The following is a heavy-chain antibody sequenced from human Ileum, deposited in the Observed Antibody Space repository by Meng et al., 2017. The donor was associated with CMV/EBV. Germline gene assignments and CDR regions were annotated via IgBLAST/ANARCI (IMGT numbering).Heavy chain of an antibody. Sequence: SGYTFNSYYMHWVRQAPGQGLEWMGIINPSGGSTSYAQKFQGRVTMTRDTSTSTVYMELSSLRSEDTAVYYCARAGYGGNSENWFDPWGQGTLVTVSS. J-gene: IGHJ5*02. V-gene: IGHV1-46*02. CDR1: GYTFNSYY. CDR2: INPSGGST. CDR3: ARAGYGGNSENWFDP. D-gene: IGHD4-23*01.